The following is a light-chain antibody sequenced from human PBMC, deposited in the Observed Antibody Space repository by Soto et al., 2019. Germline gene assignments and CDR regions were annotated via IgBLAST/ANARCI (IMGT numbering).Light chain of an antibody. J-gene: IGLJ2*01. CDR3: SSVTVSDTVI. CDR1: SSDVRSYNF. V-gene: IGLV2-14*01. CDR2: EVT. Sequence: QSALTQPASVSGSPGQSITLSCTGTSSDVRSYNFVSWYQQHPGKAPKLLISEVTYRPSGVSHRFSGSESGNTASLTISGLQAEDDADYHCSSVTVSDTVIFGGGTKLDV.